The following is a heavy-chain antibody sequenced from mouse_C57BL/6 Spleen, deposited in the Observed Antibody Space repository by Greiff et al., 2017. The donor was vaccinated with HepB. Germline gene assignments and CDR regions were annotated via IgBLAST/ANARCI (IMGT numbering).Heavy chain of an antibody. CDR1: GYSITSGYY. Sequence: EVQLQQSGPGLVKPSQSLSLTCSVTGYSITSGYYWNWIRQFPGNKLEWMGYISYDGSNNYNPSLKNRISITRDTSKNQFFLKLNSVTTEDTATYYCASIYYDYDEGYYAMDYWGQGTSVTVSS. CDR3: ASIYYDYDEGYYAMDY. CDR2: ISYDGSN. V-gene: IGHV3-6*01. J-gene: IGHJ4*01. D-gene: IGHD2-4*01.